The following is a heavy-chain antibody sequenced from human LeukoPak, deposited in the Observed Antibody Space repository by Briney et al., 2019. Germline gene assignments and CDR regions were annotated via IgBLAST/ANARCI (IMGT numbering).Heavy chain of an antibody. Sequence: GGSLRLSCAASGFTFSSYGMHWVRQAPGKGLEWVAFIRYDGSNKYYADSVKGRFIISRDNSKNTLYLQMNSLRAEDTAVYYCAKEGEVRSSGFVYWGQGTLVTVSS. V-gene: IGHV3-30*02. D-gene: IGHD6-19*01. CDR1: GFTFSSYG. CDR2: IRYDGSNK. J-gene: IGHJ4*02. CDR3: AKEGEVRSSGFVY.